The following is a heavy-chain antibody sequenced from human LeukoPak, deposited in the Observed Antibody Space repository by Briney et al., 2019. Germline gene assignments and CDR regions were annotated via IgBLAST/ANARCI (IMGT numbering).Heavy chain of an antibody. J-gene: IGHJ6*04. V-gene: IGHV3-53*01. CDR2: IYSGGST. CDR3: ARDLVVPAATAALYYYYGMDV. Sequence: GGSLRLSCAASGFTVSSNYMSWVRQAPGKGLEWVSVIYSGGSTYYADSVMGRFTISRDNSKNTLYLQMNSLRAEDTAVYYCARDLVVPAATAALYYYYGMDVWGKGTTVTVSS. CDR1: GFTVSSNY. D-gene: IGHD2-2*01.